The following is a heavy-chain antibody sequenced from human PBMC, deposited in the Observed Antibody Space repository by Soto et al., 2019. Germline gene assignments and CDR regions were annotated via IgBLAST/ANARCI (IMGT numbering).Heavy chain of an antibody. Sequence: EVQLLESGGGLVQPGGSLRLSCVASGFTFSNYVVTWVRQAPGKGLEWVSTIGVSGIATHYSDSVKGRFTVSRDDSKNTLYLQMNSLRADDTAIYYCAREDFGSGKAGAFALWGQGTMVTVSS. CDR3: AREDFGSGKAGAFAL. CDR2: IGVSGIAT. D-gene: IGHD6-19*01. V-gene: IGHV3-23*01. J-gene: IGHJ3*01. CDR1: GFTFSNYV.